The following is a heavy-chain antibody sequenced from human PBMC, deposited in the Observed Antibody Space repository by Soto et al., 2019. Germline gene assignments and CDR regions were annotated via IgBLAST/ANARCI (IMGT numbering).Heavy chain of an antibody. V-gene: IGHV3-23*01. J-gene: IGHJ4*02. Sequence: GSLRLSWAAAGLSFSYYAMMWVRQAPGKGLEWVAGILGRGTTYHADSVKGRFTISKDNSKSTLYLEMNSLRAEDTAVYYCEKDAVYGDGLWLPESWGQGTMVTVSS. CDR2: ILGRGTT. D-gene: IGHD4-17*01. CDR3: EKDAVYGDGLWLPES. CDR1: GLSFSYYA.